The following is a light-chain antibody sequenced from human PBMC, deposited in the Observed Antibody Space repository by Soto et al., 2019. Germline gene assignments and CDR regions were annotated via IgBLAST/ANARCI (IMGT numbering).Light chain of an antibody. CDR2: DAS. CDR1: QSISSY. CDR3: QQLNDWPPQWT. J-gene: IGKJ1*01. V-gene: IGKV3-11*01. Sequence: EVVLTQSPDTLSLPPGERATLSCRASQSISSYLAWYQQKPGQAPRLLIYDASSRATDIPARFSGSGSGTEFTLTISSLEPEYFAVYYCQQLNDWPPQWTFGQGTQVDIK.